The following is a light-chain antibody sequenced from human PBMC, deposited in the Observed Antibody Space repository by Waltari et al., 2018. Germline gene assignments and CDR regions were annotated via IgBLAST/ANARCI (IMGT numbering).Light chain of an antibody. CDR3: VSYTLNTNFYV. J-gene: IGLJ1*01. CDR1: SSDRDDYNY. CDR2: DGN. V-gene: IGLV2-14*03. Sequence: QSALTQPASVSGSPGQSITISCPGISSDRDDYNYVSWYRQFSGKAPKLIIYDGNSRPSGISKRFSGSKSGNTASLVISGLQAEDEADYYCVSYTLNTNFYVFGTGTKVTVL.